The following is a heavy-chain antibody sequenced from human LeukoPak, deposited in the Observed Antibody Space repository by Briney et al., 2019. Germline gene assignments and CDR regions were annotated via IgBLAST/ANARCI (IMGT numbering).Heavy chain of an antibody. J-gene: IGHJ6*03. CDR1: GGTFSSYA. V-gene: IGHV1-69*13. CDR2: IIPIFGTA. CDR3: ARGDFWSAHYTGYYYYYMDV. Sequence: SVKVSCKASGGTFSSYAISWVRQAPGQGLEWMGGIIPIFGTANYAQKFQGRVTITADESTSTAYMELSGLRSEDTAVYYCARGDFWSAHYTGYYYYYMDVWGKGTTVTVSS. D-gene: IGHD3-3*01.